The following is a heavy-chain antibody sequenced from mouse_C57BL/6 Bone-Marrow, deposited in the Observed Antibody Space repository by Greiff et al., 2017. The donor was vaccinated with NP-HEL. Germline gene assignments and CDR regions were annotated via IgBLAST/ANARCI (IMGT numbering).Heavy chain of an antibody. CDR1: GYAFTNYL. CDR3: ARGGYCDV. J-gene: IGHJ1*03. Sequence: QVQLQQSGAELVRPGTSVKVSCKASGYAFTNYLIEWVKQRPGQGLEWIGVINPGSGGTNYNEKFKGKATLTADNSSSTAYMQLSSLTSEDSAVYFCARGGYCDVWGTGTTVTVSS. V-gene: IGHV1-54*01. CDR2: INPGSGGT.